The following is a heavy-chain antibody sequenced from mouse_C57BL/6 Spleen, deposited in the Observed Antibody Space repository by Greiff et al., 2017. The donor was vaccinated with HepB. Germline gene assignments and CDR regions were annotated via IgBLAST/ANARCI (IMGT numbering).Heavy chain of an antibody. Sequence: EVQVVESGGGLVKPGGSLKLSCAASGFTFSSYTMSWVRQTPEKRLEWVATISGGGGNTYYPDSVKGRFTISRDNAKNTLYLQMSSLRSEDTALYYCARRGLITTVPNWYFDVWGTGTTVTVSS. CDR1: GFTFSSYT. D-gene: IGHD1-1*01. CDR2: ISGGGGNT. V-gene: IGHV5-9*01. CDR3: ARRGLITTVPNWYFDV. J-gene: IGHJ1*03.